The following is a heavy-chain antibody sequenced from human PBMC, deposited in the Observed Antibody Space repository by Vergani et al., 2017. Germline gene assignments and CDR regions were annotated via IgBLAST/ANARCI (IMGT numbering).Heavy chain of an antibody. D-gene: IGHD3-3*01. J-gene: IGHJ4*02. Sequence: EVQLVESGGGLVKPGGSLRLSCAASGFTFSNAWMSWVRQAPGKGLEWVGRIKSKTDVGTTDYAAPVKGRFTISRDDSKNTLYLQMNSLKTEDTAVYYCTTDRVAIHWGQGTLVTVSS. CDR2: IKSKTDVGTT. V-gene: IGHV3-15*01. CDR1: GFTFSNAW. CDR3: TTDRVAIH.